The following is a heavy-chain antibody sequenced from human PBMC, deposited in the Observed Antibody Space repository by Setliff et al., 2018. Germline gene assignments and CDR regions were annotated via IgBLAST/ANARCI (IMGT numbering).Heavy chain of an antibody. Sequence: XSLTCAVYGGSFSGYYXSWIRQPPGKGLEWXGXXNXXXXXXXNPSXXXRVTIXVDTSKNQFSLKLSSVTAADTAVYYCARGRIQLWKYYFDYWGQGTLVTVSS. CDR2: XNXXXXX. J-gene: IGHJ4*02. D-gene: IGHD5-18*01. CDR1: GGSFSGYY. V-gene: IGHV4-34*01. CDR3: ARGRIQLWKYYFDY.